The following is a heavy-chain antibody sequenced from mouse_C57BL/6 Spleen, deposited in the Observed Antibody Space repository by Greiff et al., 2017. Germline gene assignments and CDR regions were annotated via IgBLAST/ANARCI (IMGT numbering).Heavy chain of an antibody. CDR3: AREGGGSYGAMDY. D-gene: IGHD1-1*02. J-gene: IGHJ4*01. Sequence: QVQLQQSDAELVKPGASVKISCKVSGYTFTDHTIHWMKQRPEQGLEWIGYIYPRDGSTKYNEKFKGKAILTANKSSSTAYMQLNNLTSEDAAVYFCAREGGGSYGAMDYWGQGTSVTVSS. V-gene: IGHV1-78*01. CDR1: GYTFTDHT. CDR2: IYPRDGST.